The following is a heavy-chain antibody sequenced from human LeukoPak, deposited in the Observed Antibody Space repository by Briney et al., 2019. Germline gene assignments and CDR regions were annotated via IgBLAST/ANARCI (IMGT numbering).Heavy chain of an antibody. V-gene: IGHV3-33*01. CDR1: GFTFSSYG. Sequence: PGGSLRLSCAASGFTFSSYGMHWVRQAPGKGLEWVAVIWYDGSNKYYADSEKGRFTISRDNSKNTLYLQMNSLRAEDTAVYYCARDRRLWFGEFPGGYWGQGTLVTVSS. J-gene: IGHJ4*02. D-gene: IGHD3-10*01. CDR3: ARDRRLWFGEFPGGY. CDR2: IWYDGSNK.